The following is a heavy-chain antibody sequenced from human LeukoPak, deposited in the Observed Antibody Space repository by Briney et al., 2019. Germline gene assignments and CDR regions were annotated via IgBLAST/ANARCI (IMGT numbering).Heavy chain of an antibody. CDR3: ARGSGGPLAAAGTRYSY. D-gene: IGHD6-13*01. Sequence: GGSLRLSCAASGFTFSTYAMNWVRQAPGEGLEWVSSIGGSSTSLYYADSLKGRFTISRDNAKNSLYLQVNSLRAEDTAVYYCARGSGGPLAAAGTRYSYWGQGTLVTVSS. CDR1: GFTFSTYA. J-gene: IGHJ4*02. CDR2: IGGSSTSL. V-gene: IGHV3-21*01.